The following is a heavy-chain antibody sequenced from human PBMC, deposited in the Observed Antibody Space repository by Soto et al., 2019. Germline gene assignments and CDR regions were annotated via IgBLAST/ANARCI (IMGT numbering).Heavy chain of an antibody. CDR1: GFTFSSHW. V-gene: IGHV3-74*01. J-gene: IGHJ3*02. Sequence: EVQLVESGGALIQPGGSLRLSCAASGFTFSSHWMHWVRQAPGKGLVWVSRINGDGSRTNYADSVQGRFAISRDNAKNKAYLQMNSLGAEEAAVYYCARGVRGAYGLDIWGKGTMVTVSS. CDR2: INGDGSRT. D-gene: IGHD2-21*01. CDR3: ARGVRGAYGLDI.